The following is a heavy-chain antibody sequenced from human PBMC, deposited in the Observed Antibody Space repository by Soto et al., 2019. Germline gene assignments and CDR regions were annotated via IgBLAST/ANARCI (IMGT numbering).Heavy chain of an antibody. CDR3: TRDRSQYYYDSSGYPLFDY. CDR2: IRSKAYGGTT. J-gene: IGHJ4*02. V-gene: IGHV3-49*03. Sequence: GSLRLSCTASGFTFGDYAMSWFRQAPGKGLGWVGFIRSKAYGGTTEYAASVKGRFTISRDDSKRIAYLQMNSLKTEDPAVYYCTRDRSQYYYDSSGYPLFDYWGQGTLVTVSS. CDR1: GFTFGDYA. D-gene: IGHD3-22*01.